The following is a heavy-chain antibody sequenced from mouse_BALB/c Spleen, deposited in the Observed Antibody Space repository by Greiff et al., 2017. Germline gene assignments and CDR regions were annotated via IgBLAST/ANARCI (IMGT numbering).Heavy chain of an antibody. CDR3: ARSGAAYWYFDV. V-gene: IGHV1-7*01. D-gene: IGHD3-1*01. CDR2: INPSTGYT. J-gene: IGHJ1*01. Sequence: QVQLKQSGAELAKPGASVKMSCKASGYTFTSYWMHWVKQRPGQGLEWIGYINPSTGYTEYNQKFKDKATLTADKSSSTAYMQLSSLTSEDSAVYYCARSGAAYWYFDVWGAGTTVTVSS. CDR1: GYTFTSYW.